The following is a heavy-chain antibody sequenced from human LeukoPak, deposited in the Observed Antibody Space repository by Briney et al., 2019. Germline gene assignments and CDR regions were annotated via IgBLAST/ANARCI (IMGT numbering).Heavy chain of an antibody. J-gene: IGHJ5*02. V-gene: IGHV4-4*07. CDR3: SRGGANDL. D-gene: IGHD4/OR15-4a*01. CDR1: GGSITSDY. CDR2: IFTSGST. Sequence: TSETLSLTCTVVGGSITSDYWSWIRQPAGRGREWIGRIFTSGSTAYNPSLKSRVTMSLDTSKNQFFLKLSSVTAADTAAYFCSRGGANDLWGQGTLVTVSS.